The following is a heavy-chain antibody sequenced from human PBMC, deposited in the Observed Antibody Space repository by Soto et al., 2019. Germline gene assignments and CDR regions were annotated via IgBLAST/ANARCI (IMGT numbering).Heavy chain of an antibody. Sequence: QVQLVESGGGVVQPGRSLRLSCAASGFTFSSYGMHWVRQAPGKGLEWVAVIWYDGSNKYYADSVKGRFTISRDNSKNTRYLQLNSLRAEYTAVYYCARDKGIAVAGPPRGWFDPWGQGTLVTVSS. CDR1: GFTFSSYG. CDR3: ARDKGIAVAGPPRGWFDP. V-gene: IGHV3-33*01. J-gene: IGHJ5*02. D-gene: IGHD6-19*01. CDR2: IWYDGSNK.